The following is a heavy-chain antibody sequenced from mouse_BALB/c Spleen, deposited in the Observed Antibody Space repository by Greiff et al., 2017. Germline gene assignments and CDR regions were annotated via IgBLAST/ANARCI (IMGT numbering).Heavy chain of an antibody. V-gene: IGHV3-5*02. CDR1: GISITTGNYR. J-gene: IGHJ4*01. Sequence: EVQLQESGPGLVKPSQTVSLTCTVTGISITTGNYRWSWIRQFPGNKLEWIGYIYYSGTITYNPSLTSRTTITRDTSKNQFFLEMNSLTAEDTATYYCARDGYDYAMDYWGQGTSVTVSS. D-gene: IGHD2-2*01. CDR2: IYYSGTI. CDR3: ARDGYDYAMDY.